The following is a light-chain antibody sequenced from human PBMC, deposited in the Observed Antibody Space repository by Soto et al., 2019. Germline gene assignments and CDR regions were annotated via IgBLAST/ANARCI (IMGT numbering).Light chain of an antibody. CDR2: EVS. J-gene: IGLJ1*01. Sequence: QSALTQPASVSGSPGQSIAISCTGTSSDVGGYNYVSWYQQHPGKAPKLMIYEVSKRPSGVPDRFSGSESGNTASLTVSGLQAEDEADYYCSSYAGSNNFVFGTGTKVTVL. CDR3: SSYAGSNNFV. CDR1: SSDVGGYNY. V-gene: IGLV2-8*01.